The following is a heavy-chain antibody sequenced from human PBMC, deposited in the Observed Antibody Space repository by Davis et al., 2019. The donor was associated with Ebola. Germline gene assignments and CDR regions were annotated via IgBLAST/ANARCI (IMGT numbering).Heavy chain of an antibody. CDR3: AKARQLPPYYFDY. CDR1: GFTFSSYG. J-gene: IGHJ4*02. D-gene: IGHD2-2*01. V-gene: IGHV3-30*02. CDR2: IWYDGSNK. Sequence: PGGSLRLSCAASGFTFSSYGMHWVRQAPGKGLEWVAVIWYDGSNKYYADSVKGRFTISRDNSKNTLYLQMNSLRAEDTALYYCAKARQLPPYYFDYWGQGTLVTVSS.